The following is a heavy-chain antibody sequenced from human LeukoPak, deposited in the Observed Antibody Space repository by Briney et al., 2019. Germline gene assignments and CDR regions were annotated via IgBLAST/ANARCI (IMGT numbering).Heavy chain of an antibody. V-gene: IGHV4-59*01. CDR2: IYYSGST. Sequence: SETLSLTCTVSGGSISSYYWSWIRQPPGKVLEWIGYIYYSGSTNYNPSLKSRVTISVDTSKNQFSLKLSSVTAADTAVYYCARSVEGYCSGGSCYSYYYYIDVWGKGTTVTVSS. CDR1: GGSISSYY. D-gene: IGHD2-15*01. J-gene: IGHJ6*03. CDR3: ARSVEGYCSGGSCYSYYYYIDV.